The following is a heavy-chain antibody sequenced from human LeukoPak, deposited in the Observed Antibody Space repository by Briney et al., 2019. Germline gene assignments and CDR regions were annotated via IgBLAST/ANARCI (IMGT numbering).Heavy chain of an antibody. CDR3: AKVTRIQLWNGPTWYMDV. Sequence: GGSLRLSCAASGFTFSSYAMSWVRQAPGKGLEWVSAISGSGGSTYYADSVKGRFTISRDNSKNTLYLQMNSLRAEDTAVYYCAKVTRIQLWNGPTWYMDVWGKGTTVTVSS. D-gene: IGHD5-18*01. CDR1: GFTFSSYA. V-gene: IGHV3-23*01. CDR2: ISGSGGST. J-gene: IGHJ6*03.